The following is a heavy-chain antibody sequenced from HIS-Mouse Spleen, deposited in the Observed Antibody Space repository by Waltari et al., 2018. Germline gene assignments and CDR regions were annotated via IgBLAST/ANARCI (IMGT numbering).Heavy chain of an antibody. J-gene: IGHJ4*02. Sequence: QVQLQESGPGLVKPSETLSLTCTVSGYSISSGYYWGWTRQPPGTGAEWIGGIYHSGSTYYNPSLKGRVTISVDTSKNQFSLKLSSVTAADTAVYYCAGADDFWGGSFDYWGQGTLVTVSS. V-gene: IGHV4-38-2*02. CDR3: AGADDFWGGSFDY. CDR1: GYSISSGYY. D-gene: IGHD3-3*01. CDR2: IYHSGST.